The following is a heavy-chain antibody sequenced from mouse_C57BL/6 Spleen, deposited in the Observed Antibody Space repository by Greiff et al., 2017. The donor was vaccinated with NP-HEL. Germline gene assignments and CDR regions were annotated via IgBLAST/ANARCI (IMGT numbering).Heavy chain of an antibody. CDR2: IDPNSGGT. J-gene: IGHJ1*03. D-gene: IGHD2-13*01. V-gene: IGHV1-72*01. CDR3: ARWDYRQEYFDV. Sequence: QVQLKQPGAELVKPGASVKLSCKASGYTFTSYWMHWVKQRPGRGLEWIGRIDPNSGGTKYNEKFKSKATLTVDKPSSTAYMQLSSLTSEDSAVYYCARWDYRQEYFDVWGTGTTVTVSS. CDR1: GYTFTSYW.